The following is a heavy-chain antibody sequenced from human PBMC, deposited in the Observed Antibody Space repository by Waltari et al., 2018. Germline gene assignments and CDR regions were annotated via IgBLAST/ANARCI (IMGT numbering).Heavy chain of an antibody. D-gene: IGHD6-25*01. V-gene: IGHV4-4*07. CDR2: IYTSGST. Sequence: QVQLQESGPGLVKPSETLSLPCTVSGGSISSHYWSWLRPPAGKGLDLIGRIYTSGSTNYNPALKSRVTMSVDTSKNQFSLKLSSVTAADTAVYYCAVDGSPSSGTRFDYWGQGTLVTVSS. J-gene: IGHJ4*02. CDR1: GGSISSHY. CDR3: AVDGSPSSGTRFDY.